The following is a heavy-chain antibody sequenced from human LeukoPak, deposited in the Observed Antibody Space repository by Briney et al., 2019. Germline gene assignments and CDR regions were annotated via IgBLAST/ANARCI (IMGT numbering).Heavy chain of an antibody. CDR1: GYTFTTYD. CDR3: ARDSYSGGWSTALYRFDP. D-gene: IGHD6-19*01. J-gene: IGHJ5*02. V-gene: IGHV1-46*01. Sequence: ASVKVSCKASGYTFTTYDIHWVRQAPGQGLEWMGIINPSGRSTSYIQKFQGRVTMTRDTSTSTVYMELSSLRSEDTAVYYCARDSYSGGWSTALYRFDPWGQGTLVTVSS. CDR2: INPSGRST.